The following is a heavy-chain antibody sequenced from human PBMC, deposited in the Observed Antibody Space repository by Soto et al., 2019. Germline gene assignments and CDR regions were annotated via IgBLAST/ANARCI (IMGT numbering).Heavy chain of an antibody. CDR2: FDASGSF. CDR1: GASISGVY. Sequence: QVPLQESGPGLVNPSDTLSLTCTVSGASISGVYWSWIRQPAGKGLEWLVRFDASGSFSYKPSSNSRVTMAIDTSNNHLSLNVSSVTAADTPIYFCARGDSGSSDPCDYWGQLILVSVSP. V-gene: IGHV4-4*07. J-gene: IGHJ4*02. CDR3: ARGDSGSSDPCDY. D-gene: IGHD1-26*01.